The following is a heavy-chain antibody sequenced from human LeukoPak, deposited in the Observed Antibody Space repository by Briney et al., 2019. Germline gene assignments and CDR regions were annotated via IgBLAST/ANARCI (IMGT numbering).Heavy chain of an antibody. CDR3: ARGGSYYDFWSGYSPSFDP. J-gene: IGHJ5*02. CDR1: GFTFSSYS. V-gene: IGHV3-21*01. D-gene: IGHD3-3*01. CDR2: ISSSSSYI. Sequence: PGGSLRLSCAASGFTFSSYSMNWVRQAPGKGLEWVSSISSSSSYIYYADSVKGRFTISRDNAKNSLYLQMNSLRAEDTAVYYCARGGSYYDFWSGYSPSFDPWGQGTLVTVSS.